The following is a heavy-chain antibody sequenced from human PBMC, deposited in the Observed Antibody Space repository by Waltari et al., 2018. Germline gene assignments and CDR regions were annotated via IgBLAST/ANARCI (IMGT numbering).Heavy chain of an antibody. D-gene: IGHD2-2*01. V-gene: IGHV3-23*01. Sequence: EVQLLESGGGLVQPGGSLRLSCAASGFTFSSYAMSWVRQAPGQGLEWVSAISGSGGSTYYADSVKGRFTISRDNSKNTLYLQMNSLRAEDTAVYYCAKEFIGSDCSSTSCYLDYWGQGTLVTVSS. J-gene: IGHJ4*02. CDR2: ISGSGGST. CDR3: AKEFIGSDCSSTSCYLDY. CDR1: GFTFSSYA.